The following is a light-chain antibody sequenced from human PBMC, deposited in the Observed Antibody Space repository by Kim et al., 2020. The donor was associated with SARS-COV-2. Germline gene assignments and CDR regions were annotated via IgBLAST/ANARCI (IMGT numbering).Light chain of an antibody. J-gene: IGKJ4*01. CDR1: QDISIW. CDR3: QQANSFPLT. CDR2: TTS. Sequence: DIQMTQSPSSVSASVGDRVTITCRASQDISIWLAWYQQKPGKAPKLLIYTTSNLQSGVPSRFSGSGSGTDFTLTISSLQPEDSATYYCQQANSFPLTFGGGTKVEIK. V-gene: IGKV1-12*01.